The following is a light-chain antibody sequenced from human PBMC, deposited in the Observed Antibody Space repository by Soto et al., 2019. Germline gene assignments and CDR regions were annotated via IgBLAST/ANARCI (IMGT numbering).Light chain of an antibody. Sequence: ETVLTQSPGTLSLSPGERATLSCRASQSVRNNYFAWYLQKPGQAPRRLIYGASTRATGIPDRFIGSGSGTDFTLTISKLEPEDFAVYYCQQYGSSPQTFGQGTKVDIK. CDR2: GAS. CDR3: QQYGSSPQT. CDR1: QSVRNNY. V-gene: IGKV3-20*01. J-gene: IGKJ1*01.